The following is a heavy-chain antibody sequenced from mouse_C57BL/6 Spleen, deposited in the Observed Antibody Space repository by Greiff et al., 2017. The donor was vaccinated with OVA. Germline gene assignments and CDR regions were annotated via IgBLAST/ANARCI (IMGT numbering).Heavy chain of an antibody. CDR3: AINYYGSSYWYFDV. Sequence: QVQLQQPGAELVKPGASVKVSCKASGYTFTSYWMHWVKQRPGQGLEWIGRIHPSDSDTNYNQKFKGKATLTVDKSSSTAYMQLSSLTSEDSAVYYCAINYYGSSYWYFDVWGTGTTATVSS. J-gene: IGHJ1*03. V-gene: IGHV1-74*01. D-gene: IGHD1-1*01. CDR2: IHPSDSDT. CDR1: GYTFTSYW.